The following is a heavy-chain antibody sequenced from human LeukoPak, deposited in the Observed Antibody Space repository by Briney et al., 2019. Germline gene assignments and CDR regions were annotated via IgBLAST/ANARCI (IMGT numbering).Heavy chain of an antibody. CDR2: ISAYNGNI. D-gene: IGHD1-7*01. Sequence: EASVKVSCKASGFTFTRYAISWVRQAPGQGLEWMGWISAYNGNINYAQKLQGRVTMTTDTSTSTAYMELRSLRSDDTAVYYCAKDRGELELRPTFPDFWGQGTLVTVSS. CDR3: AKDRGELELRPTFPDF. J-gene: IGHJ4*02. CDR1: GFTFTRYA. V-gene: IGHV1-18*01.